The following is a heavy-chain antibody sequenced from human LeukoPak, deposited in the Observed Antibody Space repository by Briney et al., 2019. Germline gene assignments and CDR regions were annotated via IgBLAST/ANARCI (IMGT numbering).Heavy chain of an antibody. D-gene: IGHD3-16*01. CDR3: ARFGGGATKDDRLDY. CDR1: GGTFSSYT. CDR2: IIPLFGTP. J-gene: IGHJ4*02. V-gene: IGHV1-69*06. Sequence: SVKVSCKASGGTFSSYTISWVRQAPGQGLEWMGGIIPLFGTPDYAQKFQDRLTITADKSTSTAYMELNSLRSEDTAVYYCARFGGGATKDDRLDYWGQGTLVTVSS.